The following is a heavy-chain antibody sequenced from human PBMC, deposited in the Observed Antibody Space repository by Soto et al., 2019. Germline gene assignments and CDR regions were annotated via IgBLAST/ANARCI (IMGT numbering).Heavy chain of an antibody. CDR3: AREDWSAYHQDF. CDR2: ITSKSTTI. D-gene: IGHD3-3*01. Sequence: GGSLRLSCAASGFTFTSYSMNWVHQAPGQGLEWVSYITSKSTTIKYADSVKGRFTVSRDNAKNSLYLQLNSLRIDDTALYFCAREDWSAYHQDFWGQGALVTVSS. CDR1: GFTFTSYS. J-gene: IGHJ4*02. V-gene: IGHV3-48*01.